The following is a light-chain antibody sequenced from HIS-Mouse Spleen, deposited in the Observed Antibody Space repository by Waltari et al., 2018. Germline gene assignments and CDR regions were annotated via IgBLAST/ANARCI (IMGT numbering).Light chain of an antibody. J-gene: IGKJ4*01. Sequence: DIQLTQSPSFLSASVGDRVPITCRASQGISSYLAWYQQKPGKAPKLLIYAASTLQSGVPSRFSGSGSGTDFTLTISCLQSEDFATYYCQQYYSYPLTFGGGTKVEIK. V-gene: IGKV1-9*01. CDR2: AAS. CDR1: QGISSY. CDR3: QQYYSYPLT.